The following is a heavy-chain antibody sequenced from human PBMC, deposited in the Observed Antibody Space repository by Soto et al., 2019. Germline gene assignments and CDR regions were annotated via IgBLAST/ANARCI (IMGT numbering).Heavy chain of an antibody. CDR1: GGTFTNYA. CDR2: IIPVFGTP. Sequence: QVQLVQSGAEVKKPGSSLKVSCKASGGTFTNYAFSWVRQAPGQGLEWMGGIIPVFGTPDYAQKFQGRVTITEDESTRTASMELSSLRSDDTAVYYCARERSVGYCITTTCPKPFYYSAMAVWGQGTTVTVSS. CDR3: ARERSVGYCITTTCPKPFYYSAMAV. D-gene: IGHD2-2*01. J-gene: IGHJ6*02. V-gene: IGHV1-69*12.